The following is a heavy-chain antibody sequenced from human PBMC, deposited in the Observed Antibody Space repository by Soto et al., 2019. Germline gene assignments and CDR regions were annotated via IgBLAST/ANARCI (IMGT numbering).Heavy chain of an antibody. Sequence: GSLRLSGAGSGCTFSSYGMHWVRQATGKGLEWVAVISYDGSNKYYADSVKGRFTISRDNSKNTLYLQMNSLRAEDTAVYYCAKERAYYYDSSGFPPGDYWGQGTLVTVSS. V-gene: IGHV3-30*18. CDR2: ISYDGSNK. CDR3: AKERAYYYDSSGFPPGDY. D-gene: IGHD3-22*01. J-gene: IGHJ4*02. CDR1: GCTFSSYG.